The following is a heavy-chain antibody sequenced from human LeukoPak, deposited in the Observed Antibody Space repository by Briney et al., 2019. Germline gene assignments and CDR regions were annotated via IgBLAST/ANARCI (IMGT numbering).Heavy chain of an antibody. CDR2: IYSGGST. Sequence: GGSLRLSCAASGFTFSSYSMNWVRQAPGKGLEWVSVIYSGGSTYYADSVKGRFTISRHNSKNTLYLQMNSLRAEDTAVYYCARGGSAVAGEYYFDYWGQGTLVTVSS. V-gene: IGHV3-53*04. CDR1: GFTFSSYS. J-gene: IGHJ4*02. CDR3: ARGGSAVAGEYYFDY. D-gene: IGHD6-19*01.